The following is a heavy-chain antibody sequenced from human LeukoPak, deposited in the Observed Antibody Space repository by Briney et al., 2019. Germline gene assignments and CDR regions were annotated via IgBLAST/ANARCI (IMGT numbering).Heavy chain of an antibody. CDR2: ISGSAGTT. V-gene: IGHV3-23*01. Sequence: GGSLRLSCAASGFTFDDYGMSWVRQAPGKGLEWVSAISGSAGTTFYADSVKGRFTISRDNSKNTLYLQVNSLRAADTAVYYCAKVQEMGTILPPFHYWGQGTLVTVSS. J-gene: IGHJ4*02. CDR3: AKVQEMGTILPPFHY. D-gene: IGHD5-24*01. CDR1: GFTFDDYG.